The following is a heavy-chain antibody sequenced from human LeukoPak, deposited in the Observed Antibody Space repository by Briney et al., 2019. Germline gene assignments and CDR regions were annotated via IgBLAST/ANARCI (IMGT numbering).Heavy chain of an antibody. J-gene: IGHJ4*02. CDR2: ISWNSGSI. CDR1: GFTFDDYA. Sequence: GRSLRLSCAASGFTFDDYAMHWVRQAPGKGLEWVSGISWNSGSIGYADSVKGRFTISRDNAKNSLYLQMNSLRAEDTALYYCAKDKGSGSYHFDSWGQGTLVTVSS. CDR3: AKDKGSGSYHFDS. V-gene: IGHV3-9*01. D-gene: IGHD3-10*01.